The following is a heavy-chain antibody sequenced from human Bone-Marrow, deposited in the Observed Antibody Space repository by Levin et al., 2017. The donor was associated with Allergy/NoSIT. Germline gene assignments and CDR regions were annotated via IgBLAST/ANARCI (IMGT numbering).Heavy chain of an antibody. Sequence: SQTLSLTCTVSGASISSYYWSWVRQPPGKGLEWIGYIYYSGSTNYNPSLKSRVTISLDTSKNHFTLKLNSVTAADTAVYYCARDRVVIGSSNYYYGMDVWGQGTTVTVSS. CDR3: ARDRVVIGSSNYYYGMDV. J-gene: IGHJ6*02. D-gene: IGHD3-3*01. CDR2: IYYSGST. CDR1: GASISSYY. V-gene: IGHV4-59*01.